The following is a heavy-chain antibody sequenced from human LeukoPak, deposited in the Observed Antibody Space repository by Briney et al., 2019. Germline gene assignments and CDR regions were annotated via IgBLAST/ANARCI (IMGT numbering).Heavy chain of an antibody. J-gene: IGHJ6*03. CDR1: GFTFDDYA. Sequence: QPGGSLRLSCAASGFTFDDYAMHWVRQAPGKGLEWVSLISGDGGSTYYADSVKGRFTISRDNSKNSLYLQRNSLRTEDTALYYYAKDRIKYCSGGSCYPMASYYMDVWGKGTTVTVSS. CDR2: ISGDGGST. D-gene: IGHD2-15*01. V-gene: IGHV3-43*02. CDR3: AKDRIKYCSGGSCYPMASYYMDV.